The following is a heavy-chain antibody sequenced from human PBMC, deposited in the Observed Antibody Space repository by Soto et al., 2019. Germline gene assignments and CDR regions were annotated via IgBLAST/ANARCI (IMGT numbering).Heavy chain of an antibody. D-gene: IGHD3-16*01. V-gene: IGHV3-30*03. Sequence: GGSLRLSCTSSTISINVHGIQWVRQAPAKGLEWVAFISNDGRVQYYADSVKGRFTISRDYSKNTVDLQMNSLRNEETAVYYCARDIWSDGYKWFDSWGPGTLVTVSS. CDR2: ISNDGRVQ. CDR3: ARDIWSDGYKWFDS. CDR1: TISINVHG. J-gene: IGHJ5*01.